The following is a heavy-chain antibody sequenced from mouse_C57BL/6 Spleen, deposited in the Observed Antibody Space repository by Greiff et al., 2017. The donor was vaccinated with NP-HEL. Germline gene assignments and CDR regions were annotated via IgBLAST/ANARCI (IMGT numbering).Heavy chain of an antibody. V-gene: IGHV2-6*02. CDR1: GFSLTSYG. CDR3: AINEEYDYDEGAWFAD. CDR2: IWSDGSR. J-gene: IGHJ3*01. D-gene: IGHD2-4*01. Sequence: VNVVESGPGLVAPSQSLSITCTVSGFSLTSYGVHWVRQPPGKGLEWLVVIWSDGSRTYNSALKSRLSISKTNSKSQIFLKMNRIQTYDTAMYYCAINEEYDYDEGAWFADWGQGTLVTVSA.